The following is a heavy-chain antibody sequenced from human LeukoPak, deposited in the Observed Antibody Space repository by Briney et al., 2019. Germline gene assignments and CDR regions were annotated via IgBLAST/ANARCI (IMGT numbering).Heavy chain of an antibody. CDR1: GYTFTTYG. CDR3: ARGSTARYYYDSSGYYRGAVDY. Sequence: ASVKVSCKASGYTFTTYGISWVRQAPGQGLEWMGWISAYNGNTNYAQKFQGRVTMTTDTSTSTAYMELRSLRSDDTAVYYCARGSTARYYYDSSGYYRGAVDYWGQGTLVAISS. J-gene: IGHJ4*02. V-gene: IGHV1-18*01. D-gene: IGHD3-22*01. CDR2: ISAYNGNT.